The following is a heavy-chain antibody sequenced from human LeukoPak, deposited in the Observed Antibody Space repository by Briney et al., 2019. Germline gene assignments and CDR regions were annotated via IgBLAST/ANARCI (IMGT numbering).Heavy chain of an antibody. CDR2: IYDSNS. Sequence: SETLSLTCGVSGASIDGSHWRSWVRQSPGKGLEWIGEIYDSNSVYHPSLKSRVTISVDRSRNHLSLNLISVTAADTAVYYCAGTENYGSGPDFWGRGTLVTVSS. CDR1: GASIDGSHW. D-gene: IGHD3-10*01. J-gene: IGHJ4*02. V-gene: IGHV4-4*02. CDR3: AGTENYGSGPDF.